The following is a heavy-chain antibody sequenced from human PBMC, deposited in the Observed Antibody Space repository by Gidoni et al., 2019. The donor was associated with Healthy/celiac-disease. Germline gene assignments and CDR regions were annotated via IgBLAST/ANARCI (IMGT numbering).Heavy chain of an antibody. D-gene: IGHD4-4*01. CDR2: ISYDGSNK. J-gene: IGHJ4*02. Sequence: QVQLVDSGGGVVQPGRSLRLSFAASGFTFSSDAMHWVRQSPGKGLEWVAVISYDGSNKYYADSVKGRFTISRDNSKNTLYLQMNSLRAEDTAVYYCASARQTTVTDDYWGQGTLVTVSS. V-gene: IGHV3-30*04. CDR3: ASARQTTVTDDY. CDR1: GFTFSSDA.